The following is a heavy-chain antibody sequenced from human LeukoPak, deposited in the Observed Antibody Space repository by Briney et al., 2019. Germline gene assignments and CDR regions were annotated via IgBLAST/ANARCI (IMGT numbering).Heavy chain of an antibody. D-gene: IGHD2-8*02. CDR1: GFTFSSYA. J-gene: IGHJ3*02. V-gene: IGHV3-74*01. CDR2: ISSDGSNT. Sequence: GGSLRLSCAASGFTFSSYAMSWVRQAPGKGLVWVSRISSDGSNTGYADSVKGRFAISRDNAENTVDLQMNSLRAEDTAVYYCVRDSGVYAFDIWGQGTMVTVSS. CDR3: VRDSGVYAFDI.